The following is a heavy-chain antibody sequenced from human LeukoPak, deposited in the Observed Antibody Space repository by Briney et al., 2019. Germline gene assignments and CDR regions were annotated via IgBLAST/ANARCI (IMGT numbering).Heavy chain of an antibody. V-gene: IGHV3-23*01. D-gene: IGHD6-13*01. CDR1: GFTFSSYA. Sequence: GGSLRLSCAASGFTFSSYAMSWVRQAPGKGLEWVSAISGSGGRTNYADFVKGRFTISRDNSKNTLYLQMNSLRAEDTAVYYCAKGPAYSSSWYCDYWGQGTLVTVSS. J-gene: IGHJ4*02. CDR3: AKGPAYSSSWYCDY. CDR2: ISGSGGRT.